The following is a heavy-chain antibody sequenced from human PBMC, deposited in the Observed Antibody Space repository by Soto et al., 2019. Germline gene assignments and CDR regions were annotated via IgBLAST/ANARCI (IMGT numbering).Heavy chain of an antibody. CDR1: GFTFSNAW. J-gene: IGHJ6*02. D-gene: IGHD6-19*01. CDR3: TSSIKKTGSGWYHYYYYGMDV. V-gene: IGHV3-15*07. CDR2: IKSKTDGGTT. Sequence: GGSLRLSCAASGFTFSNAWMNWVRQAPGKGLEWVGHIKSKTDGGTTDYAAPVKGRFTISRDDSKNTLYLQMNSLKTEDTAVYYCTSSIKKTGSGWYHYYYYGMDVWGQGTTVTVSS.